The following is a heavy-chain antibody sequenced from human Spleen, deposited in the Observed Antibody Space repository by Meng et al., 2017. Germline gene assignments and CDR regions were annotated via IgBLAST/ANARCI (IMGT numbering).Heavy chain of an antibody. CDR3: ARASVSRGWPRARSARDTNEY. Sequence: ASVKVSCKASGYTFTNYALNWVRQAPGQGLEWMGWINTNTGNPTYAQGFTGRFIFSLDTSVSTAYLQISSLKTDDTALYYCARASVSRGWPRARSARDTNEYWGQGTLVTVSS. CDR2: INTNTGNP. CDR1: GYTFTNYA. J-gene: IGHJ4*02. D-gene: IGHD6-19*01. V-gene: IGHV7-4-1*02.